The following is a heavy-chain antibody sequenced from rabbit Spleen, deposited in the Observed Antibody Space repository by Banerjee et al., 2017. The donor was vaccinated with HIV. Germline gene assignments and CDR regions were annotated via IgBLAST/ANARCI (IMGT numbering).Heavy chain of an antibody. CDR2: IDTGDGDT. Sequence: PEWIACIDTGDGDTYYANWAKGRFTISKTSSTTVTLQMTSLTAADTATYFCARDRSYYPDTGIYAHQLHLWGPGTLVTVS. D-gene: IGHD4-1*01. CDR3: ARDRSYYPDTGIYAHQLHL. J-gene: IGHJ6*01. V-gene: IGHV1S40*01.